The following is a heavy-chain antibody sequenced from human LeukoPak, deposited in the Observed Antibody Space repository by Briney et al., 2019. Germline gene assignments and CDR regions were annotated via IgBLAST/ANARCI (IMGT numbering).Heavy chain of an antibody. D-gene: IGHD3-10*01. V-gene: IGHV1-24*01. CDR1: GYTLTELS. J-gene: IGHJ4*02. CDR3: ATSTPTMVRGETLDY. CDR2: FDPEDGET. Sequence: ASVKVSCKVSGYTLTELSMHWVRQAPGKGLEWMGGFDPEDGETIYAQKFQGRVTMTEDTSTDTAYMELSSLRSEDTAVYYCATSTPTMVRGETLDYWGQGTLVTVSS.